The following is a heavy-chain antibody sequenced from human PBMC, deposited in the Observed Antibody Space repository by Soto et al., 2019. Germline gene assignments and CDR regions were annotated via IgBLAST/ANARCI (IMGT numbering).Heavy chain of an antibody. V-gene: IGHV3-30-3*01. D-gene: IGHD6-19*01. CDR1: GFTFSSYA. CDR2: ISYDGSNK. Sequence: GGSLRLSCAASGFTFSSYAMHWVRQAPGKGLEWVAVISYDGSNKYYADSVKGRFTISRDNSKNTLYLQMNSLRAEDTAVYYCARDTILGRQWLAWPPWGFDYWGQGTLVTVSS. CDR3: ARDTILGRQWLAWPPWGFDY. J-gene: IGHJ4*02.